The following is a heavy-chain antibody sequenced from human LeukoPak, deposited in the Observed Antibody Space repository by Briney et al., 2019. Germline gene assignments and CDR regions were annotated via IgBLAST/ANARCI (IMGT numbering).Heavy chain of an antibody. CDR3: ARHEDYRSGWSYYFDY. V-gene: IGHV4-59*08. Sequence: PSETLSLTCIVSSGSISSYYWSWIRQPPGKGLEWIGYIYYSGNTNYNPSLESRVTISLDTSKSQFSLKLTSVTAADTAVYYCARHEDYRSGWSYYFDYWGQGILVTVSS. CDR2: IYYSGNT. D-gene: IGHD6-25*01. CDR1: SGSISSYY. J-gene: IGHJ4*02.